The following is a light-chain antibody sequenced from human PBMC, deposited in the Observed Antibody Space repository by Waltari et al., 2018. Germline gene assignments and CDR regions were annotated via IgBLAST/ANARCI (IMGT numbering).Light chain of an antibody. Sequence: QSALTHPPSVAGSPGQANTLPCPRTSRHFGGFCLVPCYQRPPGKAPKLIIYEATKRPSVVSDRFSASKSDNTASLTISGLQADDEANYYCCSYAGSSTYVLFGGGTRLTVL. CDR2: EAT. J-gene: IGLJ3*02. V-gene: IGLV2-23*01. CDR3: CSYAGSSTYVL. CDR1: SRHFGGFCL.